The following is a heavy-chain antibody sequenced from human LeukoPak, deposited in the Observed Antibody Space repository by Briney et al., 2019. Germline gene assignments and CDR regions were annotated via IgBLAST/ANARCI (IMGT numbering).Heavy chain of an antibody. CDR1: GFTFNTYW. J-gene: IGHJ4*02. Sequence: GGSLRLSCAASGFTFNTYWMIWVRQAPGKGLDWVANINQDGSVRYYVASVRGRFTISRDNAKNLVHLQMNSLRAEDTAVYYCARKGLPDYWGQGTMVTVSS. CDR2: INQDGSVR. V-gene: IGHV3-7*01. CDR3: ARKGLPDY. D-gene: IGHD2-21*02.